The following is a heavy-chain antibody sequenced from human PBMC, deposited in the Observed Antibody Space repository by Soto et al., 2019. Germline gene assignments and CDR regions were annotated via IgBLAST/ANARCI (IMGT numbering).Heavy chain of an antibody. J-gene: IGHJ4*02. CDR1: GDSVTSGYYY. CDR3: ARDSSGWGHFDY. Sequence: QVQLQESGPGLVKPSQTLSLTCSVSGDSVTSGYYYWSWIRLHPGKGLEWIGYIYYGGSTYYNPSPXSXITMPLATSKSQFSLNLTSVTAADTAVYYCARDSSGWGHFDYWGQGTLVTVSS. V-gene: IGHV4-31*03. D-gene: IGHD6-19*01. CDR2: IYYGGST.